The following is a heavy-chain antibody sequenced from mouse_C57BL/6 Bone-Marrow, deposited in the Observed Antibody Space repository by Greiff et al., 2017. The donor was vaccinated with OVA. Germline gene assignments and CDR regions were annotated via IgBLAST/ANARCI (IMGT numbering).Heavy chain of an antibody. CDR2: SRNKANDYTT. Sequence: EVKLMKSGGGLVQSGRSLRLSCATSGFTFSDFYMEWVRHAPGKGLEWIAASRNKANDYTTEYSASVKGRFIVSRDTSQSILYLQMNALRAEDTAIYYCARDDYYGYFDVWGTGTTVTVSS. J-gene: IGHJ1*03. CDR1: GFTFSDFY. V-gene: IGHV7-1*01. CDR3: ARDDYYGYFDV.